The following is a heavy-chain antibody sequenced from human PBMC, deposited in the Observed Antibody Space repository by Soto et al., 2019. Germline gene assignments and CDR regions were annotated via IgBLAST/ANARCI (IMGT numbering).Heavy chain of an antibody. D-gene: IGHD6-19*01. Sequence: QVQLVQSGAEVKKPGASVKVSCKASGYTFTGYYMHWVRQAPGQGLEWMGWINPNSGGTNYAQKFQGRVTMTRDTSLSTAYMKLSRLRSDDTAVYYCVTIDIAVAGTWGVWGQGTTVTVSS. CDR3: VTIDIAVAGTWGV. CDR2: INPNSGGT. CDR1: GYTFTGYY. V-gene: IGHV1-2*02. J-gene: IGHJ6*02.